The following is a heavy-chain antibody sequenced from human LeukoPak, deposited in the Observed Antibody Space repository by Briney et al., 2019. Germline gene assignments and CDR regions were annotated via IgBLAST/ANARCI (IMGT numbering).Heavy chain of an antibody. D-gene: IGHD2-21*02. CDR3: AREAPGRDDAFDI. CDR1: GGSNSSSSYY. Sequence: SETLSLTCTVSGGSNSSSSYYWGWIRQPPGKGLEWIGYIYYSGSTYYNPSLKSRVTISVDTSKNQFSLKLSSVTAADTAVYYCAREAPGRDDAFDIWGQGTMVTVSS. CDR2: IYYSGST. J-gene: IGHJ3*02. V-gene: IGHV4-31*03.